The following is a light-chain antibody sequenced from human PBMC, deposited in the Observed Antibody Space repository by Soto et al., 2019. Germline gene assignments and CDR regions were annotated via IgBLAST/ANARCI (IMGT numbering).Light chain of an antibody. Sequence: DIVMTQSPLSLPVTPGEPASISCRSSQSLLHSNGYNYLDWYLQKPGQSPQLLIYLGSNLASGVPDRFSGSGSGTDFTLTISRVEAEDVGVYYCMQALQTPLTFGGGTKVEIK. CDR1: QSLLHSNGYNY. J-gene: IGKJ4*01. CDR2: LGS. CDR3: MQALQTPLT. V-gene: IGKV2-28*01.